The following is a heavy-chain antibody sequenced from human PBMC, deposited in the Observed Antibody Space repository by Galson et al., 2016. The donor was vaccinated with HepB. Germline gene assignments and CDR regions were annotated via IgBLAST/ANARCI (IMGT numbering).Heavy chain of an antibody. CDR1: GFSFSDSY. V-gene: IGHV3-11*01. J-gene: IGHJ6*02. Sequence: SLRLSCAASGFSFSDSYMNWIRQAPGKGLEWVSYISSSGSTIYYADSVKGRLTISRDNARNSLYLQMNSLRAEDTAVYFCARGHQLLWNGLDVWGQGTTVTVSS. D-gene: IGHD3-10*01. CDR2: ISSSGSTI. CDR3: ARGHQLLWNGLDV.